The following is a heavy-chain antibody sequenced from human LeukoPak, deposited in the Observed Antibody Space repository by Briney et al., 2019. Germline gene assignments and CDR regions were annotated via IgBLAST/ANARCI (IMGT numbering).Heavy chain of an antibody. CDR3: AKTPPVSPYPFDY. Sequence: LGASVKVSFKASGCTYTGYYMHWVRQAPGQGLGWMGWINPNSGGTNYAQKVQGRVTVTRDTSINTAYMELSRLRSADTAVYYCAKTPPVSPYPFDYWGEGTLVTVYS. J-gene: IGHJ4*02. CDR1: GCTYTGYY. CDR2: INPNSGGT. D-gene: IGHD3-16*01. V-gene: IGHV1-2*03.